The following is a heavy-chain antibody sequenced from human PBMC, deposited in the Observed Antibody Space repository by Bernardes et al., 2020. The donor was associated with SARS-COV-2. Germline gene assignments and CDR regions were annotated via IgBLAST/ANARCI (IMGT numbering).Heavy chain of an antibody. V-gene: IGHV4-34*01. D-gene: IGHD4-17*01. Sequence: WESLRLTCAVYGGSFSGYYWSWIRQPPGKGLEWIGEINHSGSTNYNPSLKSRVTISVDTSKNHFSLKLSSVTAADTAVYYCARGSGDYAFDYWGQGTLVTVSS. J-gene: IGHJ4*02. CDR3: ARGSGDYAFDY. CDR2: INHSGST. CDR1: GGSFSGYY.